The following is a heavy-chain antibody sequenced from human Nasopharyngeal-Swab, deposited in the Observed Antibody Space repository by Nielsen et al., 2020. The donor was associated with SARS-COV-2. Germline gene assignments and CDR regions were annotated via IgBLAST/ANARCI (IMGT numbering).Heavy chain of an antibody. CDR3: ARAHSGSYFSAFDI. CDR2: ISYDGSNK. CDR1: GFTFSSYG. J-gene: IGHJ3*02. D-gene: IGHD1-26*01. Sequence: GGSLRLSCAASGFTFSSYGLHWVRQAPGKGLEWVAVISYDGSNKWYADSVKGRFTISRDNSKNTLYLQMNSLRAEDTAVYYCARAHSGSYFSAFDIWGQGTMVTVSS. V-gene: IGHV3-30*03.